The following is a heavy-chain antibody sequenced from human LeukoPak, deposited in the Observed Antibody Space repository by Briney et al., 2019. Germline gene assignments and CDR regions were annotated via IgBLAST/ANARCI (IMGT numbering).Heavy chain of an antibody. Sequence: ETLSLTCAVYGGSFSGYYWSWIRQPPGKGLEWIGEINHSGSTNYNPSLKSRVTISVDTSKNQFSLKLSSVTAADTAVYYCARLVAATTNWFDPWGQGTLVTVSS. V-gene: IGHV4-34*01. CDR3: ARLVAATTNWFDP. J-gene: IGHJ5*02. CDR1: GGSFSGYY. D-gene: IGHD2-15*01. CDR2: INHSGST.